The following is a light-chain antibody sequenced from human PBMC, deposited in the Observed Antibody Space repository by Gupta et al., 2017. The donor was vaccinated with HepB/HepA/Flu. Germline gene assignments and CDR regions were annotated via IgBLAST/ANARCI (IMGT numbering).Light chain of an antibody. CDR3: SSDRSGSIWV. V-gene: IGLV2-18*02. CDR2: EVT. CDR1: SSDVGNYNR. J-gene: IGLJ3*02. Sequence: QSALTQPPSVSGSPGQSVTTSTGTSSDVGNYNRVSWYQQPPGTAPKLIIYEVTNRPAGVPDRFSGSKSGNTASLTISGLKAEDEADYYCSSDRSGSIWVFGGGTKLTVL.